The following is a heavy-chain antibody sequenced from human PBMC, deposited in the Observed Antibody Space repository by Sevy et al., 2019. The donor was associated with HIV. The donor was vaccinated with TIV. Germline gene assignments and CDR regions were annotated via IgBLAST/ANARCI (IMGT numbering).Heavy chain of an antibody. J-gene: IGHJ3*01. D-gene: IGHD3-22*01. CDR3: AKALNPALESMIEVIFRSLKGFDV. CDR1: GFTFNTHA. CDR2: ISGIGSST. V-gene: IGHV3-23*01. Sequence: GGSLRLSCAASGFTFNTHAMNWVRQAPGKGLERVSVISGIGSSTYYADSVKGRFTISRDNSKNTLYLQMNSLRADDTAVYYCAKALNPALESMIEVIFRSLKGFDVWGQGTMVTVSS.